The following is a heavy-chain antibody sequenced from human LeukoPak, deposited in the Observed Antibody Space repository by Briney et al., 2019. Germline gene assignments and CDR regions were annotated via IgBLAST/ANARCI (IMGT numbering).Heavy chain of an antibody. CDR1: GGSISSYY. V-gene: IGHV4-59*12. CDR2: IYYSGST. CDR3: ARLFRYWTNGVCPANWFDP. J-gene: IGHJ5*02. D-gene: IGHD2-8*01. Sequence: SETLSLTCTASGGSISSYYWSWIRQPPGKGLEWIGYIYYSGSTNYNHSLKSLVTISVDTSKNQFSLKLSSVTAADTAVYYCARLFRYWTNGVCPANWFDPWGQGTLVTVSS.